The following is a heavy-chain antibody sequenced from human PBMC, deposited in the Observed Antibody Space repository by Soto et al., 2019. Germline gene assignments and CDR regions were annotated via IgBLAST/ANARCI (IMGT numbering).Heavy chain of an antibody. CDR1: GGSISSYY. V-gene: IGHV4-59*01. D-gene: IGHD3-3*01. CDR2: IYYSGST. J-gene: IGHJ5*02. CDR3: ARVGQKYYDFWSGRLADWFDP. Sequence: PSETLSLTCTVSGGSISSYYWSWIRQPPGKGLEWIGYIYYSGSTNYNPSLKSRVTISVDTSKNQFSLKLSSVTAADTAVYYCARVGQKYYDFWSGRLADWFDPWGQGTLVTVSS.